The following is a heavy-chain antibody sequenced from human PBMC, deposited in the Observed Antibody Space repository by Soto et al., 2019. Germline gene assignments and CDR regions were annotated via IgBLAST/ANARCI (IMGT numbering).Heavy chain of an antibody. CDR3: AKDLPLLWFGEFSYGMDV. CDR1: GFTFSSYG. J-gene: IGHJ6*02. D-gene: IGHD3-10*01. V-gene: IGHV3-30*18. Sequence: GGSLRLSCAASGFTFSSYGMHWVRQAPGKGLEWVAVISYDGSNKYYADSVKGRFTISRDNSKNTLYLQMNSLRAEDTAVYYCAKDLPLLWFGEFSYGMDVWGQGTTVTVSS. CDR2: ISYDGSNK.